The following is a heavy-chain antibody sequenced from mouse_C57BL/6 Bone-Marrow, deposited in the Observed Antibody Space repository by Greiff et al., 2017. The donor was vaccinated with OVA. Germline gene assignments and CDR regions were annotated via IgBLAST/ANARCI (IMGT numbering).Heavy chain of an antibody. CDR2: ISSGSSTI. V-gene: IGHV5-17*01. CDR3: AKGYYYAMDY. CDR1: GFTFSDYG. Sequence: DVTLVESGGGLVKPGGSLKLSCAASGFTFSDYGMHWVRQAPEKGLEWVAYISSGSSTIYYADTVKGRFTISSDNAKNTLFLQMSSLRSEDTAMYYCAKGYYYAMDYWGQGTSVTVSS. J-gene: IGHJ4*01.